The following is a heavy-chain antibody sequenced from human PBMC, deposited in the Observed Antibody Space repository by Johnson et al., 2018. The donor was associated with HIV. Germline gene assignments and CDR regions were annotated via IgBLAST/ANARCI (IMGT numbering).Heavy chain of an antibody. Sequence: VQLVESGGGMVKPGGSLRLSCAASGFTFSNAWMSWVRQAPGKGLEWVGRIKSKTDGGTIDYAASVKGRFTISRDDSKNSLYLQMNSLKTEDTAVYYCARGDCSSTSCPRNAFDIWGQGTMVTVSS. D-gene: IGHD2-2*01. V-gene: IGHV3-15*01. CDR3: ARGDCSSTSCPRNAFDI. J-gene: IGHJ3*02. CDR1: GFTFSNAW. CDR2: IKSKTDGGTI.